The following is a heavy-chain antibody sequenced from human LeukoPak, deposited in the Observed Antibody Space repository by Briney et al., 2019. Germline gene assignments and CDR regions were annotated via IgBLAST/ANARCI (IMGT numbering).Heavy chain of an antibody. CDR3: ARSYYYESSGYYYYPY. J-gene: IGHJ4*02. CDR2: IIPILGIA. V-gene: IGHV1-69*04. D-gene: IGHD3-22*01. Sequence: SVKVSCKASGGTFSSSAISWVRQAPGQGLEWMGKIIPILGIANYAQKFQGRVTITVDKSTRTAYMEVSSLRSEDTAVYYCARSYYYESSGYYYYPYWGQGTLVTVSS. CDR1: GGTFSSSA.